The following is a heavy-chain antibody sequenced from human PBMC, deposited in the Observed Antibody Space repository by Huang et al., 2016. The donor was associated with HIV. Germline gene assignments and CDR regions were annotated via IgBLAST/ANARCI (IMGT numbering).Heavy chain of an antibody. CDR1: GYTFSNYA. Sequence: QVQLVQSGAEVKKPGASVKVSCKASGYTFSNYAINGVRQAPGQGLEWMGCMNPNSGNTGYARKFQGRVTMTRSTSISTAYMELSRLRFEDTAVYYCATLPPVNYGRSGGRVRDYWGQGSLVTVSS. D-gene: IGHD2-15*01. V-gene: IGHV1-8*01. CDR2: MNPNSGNT. CDR3: ATLPPVNYGRSGGRVRDY. J-gene: IGHJ4*02.